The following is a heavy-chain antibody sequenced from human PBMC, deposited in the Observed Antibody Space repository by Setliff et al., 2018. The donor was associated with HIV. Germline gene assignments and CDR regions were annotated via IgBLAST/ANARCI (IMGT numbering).Heavy chain of an antibody. CDR2: INLNTGNT. CDR1: GYTFTGYY. J-gene: IGHJ4*02. CDR3: ARGRTYDSSGYYAAFDY. D-gene: IGHD3-22*01. V-gene: IGHV1-2*02. Sequence: GASVKVSCKASGYTFTGYYMHWVRQAPGQGLEWMGCINLNTGNTNYAQKFQGRVIVTRDTSINTAYVELRSLRLDDTAVYFCARGRTYDSSGYYAAFDYWGQGTLVTVSS.